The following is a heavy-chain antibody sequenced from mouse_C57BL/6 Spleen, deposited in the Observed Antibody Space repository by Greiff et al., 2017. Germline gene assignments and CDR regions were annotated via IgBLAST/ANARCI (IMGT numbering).Heavy chain of an antibody. D-gene: IGHD2-5*01. CDR3: ARRNYSNPWFAY. CDR2: IDPSDSYT. Sequence: VQLQQPGAELVKPGASVKLSCKASGYTFTSYWMQWVKQRPGQGLEWIGEIDPSDSYTNYNQKFKGKATLTVDTSSRTAYMQLSSLTSEDSAVYYCARRNYSNPWFAYWGQGTLVTVSA. CDR1: GYTFTSYW. J-gene: IGHJ3*01. V-gene: IGHV1-50*01.